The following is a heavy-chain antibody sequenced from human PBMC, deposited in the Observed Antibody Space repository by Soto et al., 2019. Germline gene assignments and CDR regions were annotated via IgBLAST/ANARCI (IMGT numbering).Heavy chain of an antibody. CDR1: SGSISVTNVF. CDR3: ARITGRHLDY. D-gene: IGHD1-20*01. Sequence: SETLSLTCTVSSGSISVTNVFWGWVRQPPGKGLEWIGDIDYSGTAYFSPSLATRVTFHVDTSKNQFSLTLYSVTAADTAVYYCARITGRHLDYWGQGIMVTVYS. V-gene: IGHV4-39*01. J-gene: IGHJ4*02. CDR2: IDYSGTA.